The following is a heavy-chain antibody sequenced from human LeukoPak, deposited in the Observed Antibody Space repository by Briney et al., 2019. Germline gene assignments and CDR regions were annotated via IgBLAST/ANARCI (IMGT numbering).Heavy chain of an antibody. D-gene: IGHD1-14*01. V-gene: IGHV4-59*01. CDR2: IHYSGST. Sequence: PSETLSLTCTVSSGSIGTYYWSWIRQPPGKGLEWIGYIHYSGSTNYNPSLESRVTMSVDRSKNQFSLRLTSVTAVDTAVYYCARGGGYNRREEAFDFWGQGTMVTVSS. CDR1: SGSIGTYY. CDR3: ARGGGYNRREEAFDF. J-gene: IGHJ3*01.